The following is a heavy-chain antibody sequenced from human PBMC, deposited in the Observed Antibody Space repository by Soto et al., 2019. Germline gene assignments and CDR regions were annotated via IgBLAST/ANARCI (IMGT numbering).Heavy chain of an antibody. V-gene: IGHV1-46*01. CDR1: GYTFTSYY. Sequence: ASVKVSCKASGYTFTSYYIHWVRQAPGQGLEWMGIINPNSGRRTYAQKFQGRITLTSDTSTNTVYMELSSLRSEDTAIYYCARDQPADYWGQGTLVTISS. CDR2: INPNSGRR. CDR3: ARDQPADY. J-gene: IGHJ4*02.